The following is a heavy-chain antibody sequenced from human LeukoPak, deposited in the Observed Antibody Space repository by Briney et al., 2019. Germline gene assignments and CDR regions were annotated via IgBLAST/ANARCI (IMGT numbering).Heavy chain of an antibody. CDR3: ARGRSTMVRGAVFDY. CDR2: INHSGST. V-gene: IGHV4-34*01. J-gene: IGHJ4*02. CDR1: GGSFSGYY. D-gene: IGHD3-10*01. Sequence: PSETLSLTCAVYGGSFSGYYWSWIRQPPGKGLEWIGEINHSGSTNYNPSLKSRVTISVDTSKNQFSLKLSSVTAADTAVYYCARGRSTMVRGAVFDYRGQGTLVTVSS.